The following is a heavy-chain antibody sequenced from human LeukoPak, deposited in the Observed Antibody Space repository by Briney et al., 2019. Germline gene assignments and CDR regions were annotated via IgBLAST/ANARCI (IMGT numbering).Heavy chain of an antibody. CDR2: IYPRDGST. J-gene: IGHJ4*02. Sequence: ASVKVSCKASGYTFTSNYIHWVRQAPGQGLEWMGMIYPRDGSTSYAQKFQGRVTITRDTSASTAYMELSSLRSEDTAVYYCARGGVYCGGDCYFPLSFDYWGQGTLVTVSS. V-gene: IGHV1-46*01. CDR1: GYTFTSNY. CDR3: ARGGVYCGGDCYFPLSFDY. D-gene: IGHD2-21*02.